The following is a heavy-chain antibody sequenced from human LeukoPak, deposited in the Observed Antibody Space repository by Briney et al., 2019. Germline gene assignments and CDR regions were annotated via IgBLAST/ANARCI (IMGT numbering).Heavy chain of an antibody. Sequence: PGGSLRLSCAASGFTFSSYGMHWVRQAPGKGLEWVAVIWYDGSNKYYADSVKGRFTISRDNSKNTLYLQMNSLRAEDTAVYYCARSITMVRGVEKPDYWGQGTLVTVSS. CDR1: GFTFSSYG. J-gene: IGHJ4*02. V-gene: IGHV3-33*01. CDR3: ARSITMVRGVEKPDY. D-gene: IGHD3-10*01. CDR2: IWYDGSNK.